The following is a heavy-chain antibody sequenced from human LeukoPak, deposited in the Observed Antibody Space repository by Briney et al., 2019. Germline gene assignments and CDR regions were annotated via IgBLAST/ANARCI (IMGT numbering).Heavy chain of an antibody. D-gene: IGHD2-2*02. CDR1: GGSISSGDYY. CDR3: ARGYCSSTSCYTGYNWFDP. V-gene: IGHV4-30-4*08. J-gene: IGHJ5*02. Sequence: SETLSLTCTVSGGSISSGDYYWSWIRQPPGKGLEWIGYIYYSGSTYYTPALKSRVTISVDTSKNQFSLKLSSVTAADTAVYYCARGYCSSTSCYTGYNWFDPWGQGTLVTVSS. CDR2: IYYSGST.